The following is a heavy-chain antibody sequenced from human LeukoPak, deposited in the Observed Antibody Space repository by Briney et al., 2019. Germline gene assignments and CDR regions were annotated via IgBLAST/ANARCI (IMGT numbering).Heavy chain of an antibody. V-gene: IGHV3-20*04. CDR1: GFTFDDYG. Sequence: GGSLRLSCATSGFTFDDYGMSSVRQAPGKGLEWVSGINWNGGSTGYADSVKGRFTISRDNAKNSLYLQMNSLRAEDTALYYCARDPRSALDYWGQGTLVTVSS. CDR3: ARDPRSALDY. J-gene: IGHJ4*02. CDR2: INWNGGST.